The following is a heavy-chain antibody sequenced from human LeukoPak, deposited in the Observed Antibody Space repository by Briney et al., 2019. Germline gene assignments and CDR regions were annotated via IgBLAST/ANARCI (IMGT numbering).Heavy chain of an antibody. V-gene: IGHV1-46*01. CDR3: ARYDYGDFRGGWLDP. Sequence: ASVKVSCKASGYSFTTYYMHWVRQAPGQGLEWMGIINPSGGTRSYTQKFQGRVTMTRDTSTRTVYMELSGLRSEDTAVYYCARYDYGDFRGGWLDPWGQGTLVTVSS. CDR2: INPSGGTR. CDR1: GYSFTTYY. J-gene: IGHJ5*02. D-gene: IGHD4-17*01.